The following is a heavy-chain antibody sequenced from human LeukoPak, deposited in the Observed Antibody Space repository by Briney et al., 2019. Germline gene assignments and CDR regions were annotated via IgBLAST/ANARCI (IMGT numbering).Heavy chain of an antibody. J-gene: IGHJ4*02. V-gene: IGHV3-64D*06. Sequence: GGSLRLSCSASGFTFSGYAIHWVRQAPGKGLEYFSAIRSNGGSTYYADSVKGKFTISRDNSKNTLYLQRSSLRAEDTAVYYCVKGGGYCSSTSCPPPYYFDYWGQGTLVTVSS. CDR3: VKGGGYCSSTSCPPPYYFDY. D-gene: IGHD2-2*01. CDR2: IRSNGGST. CDR1: GFTFSGYA.